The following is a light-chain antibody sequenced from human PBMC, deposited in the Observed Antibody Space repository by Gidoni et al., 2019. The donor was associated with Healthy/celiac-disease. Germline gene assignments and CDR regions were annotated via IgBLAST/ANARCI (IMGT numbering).Light chain of an antibody. CDR2: DVS. Sequence: SALTQPASVSGSPGQSITIACTVTSSDVGGYNYVSWYQQHPGKAPKLIIYDVSNRPSGVSKRFTCSKSGNTASLTVSGLQAEDEADYYCSSYTSSSTPSWVFVGGTQLTVL. J-gene: IGLJ3*02. CDR3: SSYTSSSTPSWV. CDR1: SSDVGGYNY. V-gene: IGLV2-14*03.